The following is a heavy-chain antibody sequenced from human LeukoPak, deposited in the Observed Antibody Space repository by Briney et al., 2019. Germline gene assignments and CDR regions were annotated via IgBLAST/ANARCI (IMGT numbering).Heavy chain of an antibody. V-gene: IGHV1-69*13. CDR1: GGTFSSYA. CDR2: IIPIFGTA. Sequence: SVKVSCKASGGTFSSYAISWVRQAPGQGLEWMGGIIPIFGTANYAQKFQGRVTITADESTSTAYMELSSLRSKDTAVYYCARGTDCSSTSCYPSYYYGMDVWGQGTTVTVSS. D-gene: IGHD2-2*01. J-gene: IGHJ6*02. CDR3: ARGTDCSSTSCYPSYYYGMDV.